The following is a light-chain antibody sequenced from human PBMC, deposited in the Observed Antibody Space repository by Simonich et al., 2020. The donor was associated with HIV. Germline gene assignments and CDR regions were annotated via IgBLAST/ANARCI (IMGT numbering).Light chain of an antibody. Sequence: DIQMTQSPSTLSASVGDRVTITCRASESISSWLAWYQQKSGKAPKLLIYKASSLKSGVPSRFSGSGSGTEFTLTISSLQPDDFATYFCQQYNSYTWTFGQGTKVEIE. J-gene: IGKJ1*01. CDR3: QQYNSYTWT. V-gene: IGKV1-5*03. CDR1: ESISSW. CDR2: KAS.